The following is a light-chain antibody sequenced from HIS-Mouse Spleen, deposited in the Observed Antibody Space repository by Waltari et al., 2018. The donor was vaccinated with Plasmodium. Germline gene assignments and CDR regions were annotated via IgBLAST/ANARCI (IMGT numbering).Light chain of an antibody. J-gene: IGKJ4*02. CDR3: QQYYSTPLT. V-gene: IGKV4-1*01. Sequence: DIVMTQSPDSLAVSLGERATINCKSSQSVLYSSNNKNYLAWYQQKPGHPPTLLIYWASTRESGVPDRFSGSGSGTDFTRTISSLQAEDVAVYYCQQYYSTPLTFGGGTKVEIK. CDR2: WAS. CDR1: QSVLYSSNNKNY.